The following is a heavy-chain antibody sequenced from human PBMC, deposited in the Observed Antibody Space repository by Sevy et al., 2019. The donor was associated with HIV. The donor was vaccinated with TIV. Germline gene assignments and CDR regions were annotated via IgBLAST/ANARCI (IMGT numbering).Heavy chain of an antibody. CDR1: GFIFSSFA. Sequence: GGSLRLSCAGSGFIFSSFAMTWVRQAPGKGLEWVANIKEDGSVKYYVESVKGRFTISRDNAKNSVYLQMNSLRAEDAALYYCVRAIGAAGSYWGLGTLVTVSS. D-gene: IGHD6-13*01. V-gene: IGHV3-7*01. J-gene: IGHJ4*02. CDR3: VRAIGAAGSY. CDR2: IKEDGSVK.